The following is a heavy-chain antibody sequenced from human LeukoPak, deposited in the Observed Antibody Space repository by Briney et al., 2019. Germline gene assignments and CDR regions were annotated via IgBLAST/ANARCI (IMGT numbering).Heavy chain of an antibody. CDR1: GGSISSSSYC. Sequence: PSETLSLTCTVSGGSISSSSYCWGWIRQPPGKGLEWIGSIYYSGSTYYNPSLKSRVTISVDTSKNQFSLKLSSVTAADTAVYYCAAAMATTRGFDYWGQGTLVTVSS. J-gene: IGHJ4*02. D-gene: IGHD5-24*01. CDR3: AAAMATTRGFDY. CDR2: IYYSGST. V-gene: IGHV4-39*01.